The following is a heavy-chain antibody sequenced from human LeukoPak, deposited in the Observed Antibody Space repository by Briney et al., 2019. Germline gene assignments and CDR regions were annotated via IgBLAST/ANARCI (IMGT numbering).Heavy chain of an antibody. CDR1: GLIFTNTL. V-gene: IGHV3-15*01. CDR2: IKSETDGGTT. CDR3: ALRYCSSTSCHRGTFDI. D-gene: IGHD2-2*01. J-gene: IGHJ3*02. Sequence: GGSLRLSCAGSGLIFTNTLMNWVRQAPGKGLEWVGRIKSETDGGTTDYAAPLKGRFTISRDDSKNTLYLQMNSLRTEDTAIYYCALRYCSSTSCHRGTFDIWGQGTMVTVSS.